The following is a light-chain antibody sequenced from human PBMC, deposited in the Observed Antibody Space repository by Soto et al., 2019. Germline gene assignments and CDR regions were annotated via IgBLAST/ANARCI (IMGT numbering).Light chain of an antibody. CDR3: AAWDASLSGWV. CDR1: SSNIGSNY. V-gene: IGLV1-47*01. Sequence: QSVLTQPPSASGTPGQRVTISCSGSSSNIGSNYVYWYQQLPGTAPKLLIYRNNQRPSVVPDRFSGSKSGTSASLAISGLRSEDEADYYCAAWDASLSGWVFGGGTKLTAL. CDR2: RNN. J-gene: IGLJ3*02.